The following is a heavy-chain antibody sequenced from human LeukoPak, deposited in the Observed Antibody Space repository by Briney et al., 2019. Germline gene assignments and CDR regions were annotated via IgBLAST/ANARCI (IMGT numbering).Heavy chain of an antibody. J-gene: IGHJ4*02. D-gene: IGHD6-19*01. V-gene: IGHV3-11*04. CDR3: GTWGSIAVAGHHY. CDR2: ISSSGSTI. Sequence: PGGSLRLSCAASGFTFSAYYMSWIRQAPGKGLEWVSYISSSGSTIYYADSVKGRFTISRDNAKKSPYLQMSSLRAEDTAGYYCGTWGSIAVAGHHYWGQGTLVTVSS. CDR1: GFTFSAYY.